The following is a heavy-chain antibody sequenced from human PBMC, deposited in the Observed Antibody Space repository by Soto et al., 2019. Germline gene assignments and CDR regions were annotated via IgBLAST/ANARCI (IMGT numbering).Heavy chain of an antibody. CDR2: MNPNSGNT. J-gene: IGHJ6*03. CDR1: GYTFTSYD. CDR3: ARGVRGRIAVAAHPYYYYYYYMDV. V-gene: IGHV1-8*01. Sequence: ASVKVSCKASGYTFTSYDINWVRQATGQGLEWMGWMNPNSGNTGYAQKFQGRVTMTRNTSISTAYMELSSLRSEDTAVYYCARGVRGRIAVAAHPYYYYYYYMDVWGKGTTVTVSS. D-gene: IGHD6-19*01.